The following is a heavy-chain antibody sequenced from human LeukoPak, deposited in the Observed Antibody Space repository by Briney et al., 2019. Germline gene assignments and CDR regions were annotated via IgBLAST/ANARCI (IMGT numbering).Heavy chain of an antibody. Sequence: SETLSLTCTVSGGSISSYYWSWIRQPPGKGLEWIGYIYYSGSTNYNPSLKSRVTISVDTSKNQFSLKLSSVTAADTAVYYCANTIFGVVIFSALADLDVWGKGTTVTVSS. CDR3: ANTIFGVVIFSALADLDV. J-gene: IGHJ6*04. CDR2: IYYSGST. V-gene: IGHV4-59*01. CDR1: GGSISSYY. D-gene: IGHD3-3*01.